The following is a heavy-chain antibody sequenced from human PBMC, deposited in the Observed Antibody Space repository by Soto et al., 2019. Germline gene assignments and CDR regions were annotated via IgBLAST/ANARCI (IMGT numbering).Heavy chain of an antibody. CDR2: INGDGTST. V-gene: IGHV3-74*01. J-gene: IGHJ4*02. D-gene: IGHD2-15*01. Sequence: GGSLRLSCAASGFTFSSYWMHWVRQVPGKGLVWVSRINGDGTSTNYADSVKGRFTISRDNSKNTLYLQMNSLRAEDTAVYYCAGALGYCSGGSCYPYYFDYWGQGTLVTVSS. CDR1: GFTFSSYW. CDR3: AGALGYCSGGSCYPYYFDY.